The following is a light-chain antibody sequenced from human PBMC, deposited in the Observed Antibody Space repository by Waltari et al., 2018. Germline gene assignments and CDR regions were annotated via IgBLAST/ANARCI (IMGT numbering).Light chain of an antibody. CDR2: VNSDGSQ. CDR1: SGHSSNV. CDR3: QTGGHGTWV. V-gene: IGLV4-69*01. J-gene: IGLJ3*02. Sequence: QLVLTQSPSASASLGASVKLTCTLSSGHSSNVIAWLQEQPGKGPRYLMKVNSDGSQSKGDGSADRFSGSSSGAERYLTISSLQAEEEADYYCQTGGHGTWVFGGGTKLTVL.